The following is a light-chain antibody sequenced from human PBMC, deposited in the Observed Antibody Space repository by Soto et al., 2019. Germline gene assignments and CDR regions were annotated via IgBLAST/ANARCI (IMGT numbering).Light chain of an antibody. CDR1: QSISRW. CDR2: DVS. V-gene: IGKV1-5*01. J-gene: IGKJ1*01. CDR3: QEYTTYSRT. Sequence: DIQMTQSPSTLSAYVGDRVTITCRASQSISRWLAWYQQKPGKAPKVLIYDVSTLGSWVPSRFSGGGSGTEFTLTITSLQPDYSANYYCQEYTTYSRTFGQGTKVEVK.